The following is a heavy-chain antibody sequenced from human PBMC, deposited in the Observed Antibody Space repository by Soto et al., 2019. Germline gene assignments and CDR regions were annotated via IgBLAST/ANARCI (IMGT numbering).Heavy chain of an antibody. CDR3: ARGPLWFGELSSMDDY. CDR2: ISAYNGNT. V-gene: IGHV1-18*01. D-gene: IGHD3-10*01. J-gene: IGHJ4*02. Sequence: ASVKVSCKASGYTFTSYGISWVRQAPGQGLEWMGWISAYNGNTNYAQKLQGRVTMTTDTSTSTAYMELRSLRSDDTAVYYCARGPLWFGELSSMDDYWGQGTLVTVYS. CDR1: GYTFTSYG.